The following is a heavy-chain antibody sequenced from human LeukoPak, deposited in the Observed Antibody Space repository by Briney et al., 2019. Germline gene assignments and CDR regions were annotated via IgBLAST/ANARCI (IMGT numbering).Heavy chain of an antibody. CDR3: ARSLYYDFWSGYFDY. CDR1: GGSISSSSYY. D-gene: IGHD3-3*01. CDR2: IYYSGST. Sequence: SETLSLTCTVSGGSISSSSYYWGWIRQPPGKGLEWIGSIYYSGSTYYNPSLKSRVTTSVDTSKNQFSLKLSSVTAADTAVYYCARSLYYDFWSGYFDYWGQGTLVTVSS. J-gene: IGHJ4*02. V-gene: IGHV4-39*01.